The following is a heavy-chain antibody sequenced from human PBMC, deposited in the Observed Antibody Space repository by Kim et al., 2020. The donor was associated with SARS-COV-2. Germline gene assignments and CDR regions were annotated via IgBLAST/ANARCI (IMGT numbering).Heavy chain of an antibody. CDR3: TRDGGLYSGSYYDFAY. CDR2: MYSGGTT. D-gene: IGHD1-26*01. CDR1: GFTVSTKY. J-gene: IGHJ4*02. Sequence: GGSLRLSCAASGFTVSTKYMSWVRQAPGKVLEWVSVMYSGGTTYYADSVKGRFTISRDTSTNTLYLQMDSLRDEDTAVYYCTRDGGLYSGSYYDFAYWGQGTLVTVSS. V-gene: IGHV3-66*01.